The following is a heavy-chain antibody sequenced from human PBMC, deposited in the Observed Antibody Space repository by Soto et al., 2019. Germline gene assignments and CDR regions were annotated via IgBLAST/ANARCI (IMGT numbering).Heavy chain of an antibody. Sequence: QVQLVESGGSVVQPGRSLRLSCAASGFTFSSFAMHWVRQAPGKGLEWVAVISYDGSNKYYTDSVKGRFTISRDNSKNTMYLQMNSLRPEDTAVYYCARAYPQVGSNYCDYWGRGTLVTVSS. V-gene: IGHV3-30-3*01. J-gene: IGHJ4*02. CDR3: ARAYPQVGSNYCDY. CDR1: GFTFSSFA. D-gene: IGHD1-26*01. CDR2: ISYDGSNK.